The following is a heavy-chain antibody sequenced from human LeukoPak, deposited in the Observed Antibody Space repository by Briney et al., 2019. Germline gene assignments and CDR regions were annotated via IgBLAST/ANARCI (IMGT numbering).Heavy chain of an antibody. CDR2: ISYDGNDK. V-gene: IGHV3-30*14. CDR1: GFTLSNYA. J-gene: IGHJ3*02. CDR3: ARDQYYESSGSDAFDI. D-gene: IGHD3-22*01. Sequence: GGSLRLSCAGSGFTLSNYAMHWVRQAPGKGLEWVAVISYDGNDKYHADSVKGRFTISRDNSRDTLYLQMNSLRPEDTAVYHCARDQYYESSGSDAFDIWGQRPMVTVSS.